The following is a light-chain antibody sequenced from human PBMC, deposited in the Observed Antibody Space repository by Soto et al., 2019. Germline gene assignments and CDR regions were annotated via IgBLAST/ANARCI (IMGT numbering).Light chain of an antibody. CDR2: AAS. J-gene: IGKJ4*01. Sequence: DIPMTQSPSSLCASVGDRVTITCRAGQGINIYLAWYQQKPGKVPKLLISAASTLQSGVPSRFSGSGSGTDLTLTISSLQPEDVATYYCQKYDGAPLTFGGGTKVEIK. V-gene: IGKV1-27*01. CDR3: QKYDGAPLT. CDR1: QGINIY.